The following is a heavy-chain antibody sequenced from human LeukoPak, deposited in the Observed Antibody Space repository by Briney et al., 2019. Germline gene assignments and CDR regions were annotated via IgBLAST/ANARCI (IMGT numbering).Heavy chain of an antibody. Sequence: GGSLRLSCAASGFTLSTYSMNWVRQAPGKGLEWISYINSDTYNNTIHYADTVKGRFTISRDNAKSSLYLQMNSLRDEDTAVYYCARDRDYAFDYWGQGALVTVSS. V-gene: IGHV3-48*02. CDR1: GFTLSTYS. D-gene: IGHD4-17*01. J-gene: IGHJ4*02. CDR2: INSDTYNNTI. CDR3: ARDRDYAFDY.